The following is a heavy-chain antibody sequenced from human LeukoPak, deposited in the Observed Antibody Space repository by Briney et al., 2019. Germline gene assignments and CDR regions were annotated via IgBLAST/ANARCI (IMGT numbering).Heavy chain of an antibody. V-gene: IGHV1-46*01. CDR3: ARDGYEDGSTRAYYYYGMDV. J-gene: IGHJ6*02. D-gene: IGHD2-2*01. CDR2: IHPSGGST. CDR1: GYTFTSYY. Sequence: ASVKVSCKASGYTFTSYYMHWVRQAPGQGLEWMGIIHPSGGSTSYAQKFQGRVTMTRDTSTSTVYTELSSLRSEDTAVYYCARDGYEDGSTRAYYYYGMDVWGQGTTVTVSS.